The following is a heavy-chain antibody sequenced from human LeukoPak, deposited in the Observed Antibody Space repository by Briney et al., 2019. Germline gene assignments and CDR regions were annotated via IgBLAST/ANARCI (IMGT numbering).Heavy chain of an antibody. CDR2: ISANNGNT. J-gene: IGHJ6*03. V-gene: IGHV1-18*04. D-gene: IGHD6-13*01. Sequence: ASVKVSCKASGYTFTGYYMHWVRQAPGQGLEWMGWISANNGNTNYAQKLRGRVTMTTDTSTSTAYMELRSLRSDDTAVYYCARFESSSWYSYYYYYMDVWGKGTTVTVSS. CDR1: GYTFTGYY. CDR3: ARFESSSWYSYYYYYMDV.